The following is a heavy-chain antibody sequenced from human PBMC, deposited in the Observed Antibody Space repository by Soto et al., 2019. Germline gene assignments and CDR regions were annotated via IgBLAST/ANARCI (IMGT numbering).Heavy chain of an antibody. V-gene: IGHV4-39*01. CDR1: GGSISSSSYY. CDR2: IYYSGST. Sequence: TLSLTCTVSGGSISSSSYYWGWIRQPPGKGLEWIGSIYYSGSTYYNPSLKSRVTISVDTSKNQFSLKLSSVTAADTAVYYCARKTRGSYRYYFDYWGQGTLVTVSS. J-gene: IGHJ4*02. CDR3: ARKTRGSYRYYFDY. D-gene: IGHD1-26*01.